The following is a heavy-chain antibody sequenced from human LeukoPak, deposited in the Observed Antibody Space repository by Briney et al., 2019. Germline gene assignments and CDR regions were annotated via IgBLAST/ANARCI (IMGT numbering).Heavy chain of an antibody. V-gene: IGHV3-23*01. D-gene: IGHD4-11*01. CDR2: ISGSGGST. Sequence: GGSLRLSCAASGSTFSSYAMSWGRQAPGKGLEWVSAISGSGGSTYYADSVKGRFTISRDNSKNTLYLQMNSLRAEDTAVYYCPNPYSDYDFDYWGQGTLVTVSS. CDR3: PNPYSDYDFDY. J-gene: IGHJ4*02. CDR1: GSTFSSYA.